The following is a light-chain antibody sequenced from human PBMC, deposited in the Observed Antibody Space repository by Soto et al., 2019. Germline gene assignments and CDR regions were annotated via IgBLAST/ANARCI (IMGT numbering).Light chain of an antibody. CDR2: EVS. CDR1: SSDVGSYNL. Sequence: QSALTQPASVSGSPGQSITISCTGTSSDVGSYNLVSWYQQHPGKAPKLMIYEVSKRPSGVSNRFSGSKSGNTDSLTISGLQAEDEADYYCCSYAGSSTSPFGVGTKVTVL. CDR3: CSYAGSSTSP. J-gene: IGLJ3*02. V-gene: IGLV2-23*02.